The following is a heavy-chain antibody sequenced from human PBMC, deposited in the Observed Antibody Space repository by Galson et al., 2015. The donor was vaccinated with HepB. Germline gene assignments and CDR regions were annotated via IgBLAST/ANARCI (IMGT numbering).Heavy chain of an antibody. J-gene: IGHJ4*02. D-gene: IGHD3-22*01. CDR2: IIPLFGSA. Sequence: SVKVSCKASGVTFSSYAISWLRQAPGQGLEWMGGIIPLFGSANYAQKLQGRVTITADESTSTTYMELSGLRSEDTALYYCARQHDTSGYYAYWGQGTLVTVSS. CDR3: ARQHDTSGYYAY. CDR1: GVTFSSYA. V-gene: IGHV1-69*13.